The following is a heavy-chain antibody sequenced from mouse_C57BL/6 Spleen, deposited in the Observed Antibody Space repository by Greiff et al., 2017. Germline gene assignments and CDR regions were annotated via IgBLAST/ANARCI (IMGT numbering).Heavy chain of an antibody. V-gene: IGHV1-85*01. CDR2: IYPRDGST. D-gene: IGHD1-1*01. CDR3: ARGVLRSDWYFDV. Sequence: VKLMESGPELVKPGASVKLSCKASGYTFTSYDINWVKQRPGQGLEWIGWIYPRDGSTKYNEKFKGKATLTVDTSSSTAYMELHSLTSEDSAVYFCARGVLRSDWYFDVWGTGTTVTVSS. J-gene: IGHJ1*03. CDR1: GYTFTSYD.